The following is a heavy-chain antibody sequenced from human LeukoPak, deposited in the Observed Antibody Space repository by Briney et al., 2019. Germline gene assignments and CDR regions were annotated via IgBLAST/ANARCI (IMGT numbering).Heavy chain of an antibody. CDR1: GFTVSSNY. D-gene: IGHD3-22*01. J-gene: IGHJ1*01. V-gene: IGHV3-66*01. Sequence: GGSLRLSCAASGFTVSSNYMSWVRQAPGKGLEWVSVIYSGGSTYYADSAKGRFTISRDNSKNTLYLQMNSLRAEDTAVYYCARAMIAYFQHWGQGTLVTVSS. CDR2: IYSGGST. CDR3: ARAMIAYFQH.